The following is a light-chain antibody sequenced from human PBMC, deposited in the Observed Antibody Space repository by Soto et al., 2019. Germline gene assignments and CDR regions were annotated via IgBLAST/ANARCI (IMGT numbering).Light chain of an antibody. J-gene: IGKJ1*01. CDR1: QSISSW. CDR3: QQNNSLPT. Sequence: DIQMTQSPSTLSASVGDRVTITCRASQSISSWLAWYQQKPGRAPKLLIYKASSLESGVPSRFSGSGSGTEFTLTISSLQPDDFATYYCQQNNSLPTFGQGTQVEIK. CDR2: KAS. V-gene: IGKV1-5*03.